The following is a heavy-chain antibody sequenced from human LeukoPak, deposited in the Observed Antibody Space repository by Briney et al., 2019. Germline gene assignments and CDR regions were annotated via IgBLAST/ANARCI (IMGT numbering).Heavy chain of an antibody. CDR1: GFTFSNAW. Sequence: GGSLRLSCAASGFTFSNAWMSWIRQAPGKGLEWVGRIKSKTDGGITDYAAPVKGRFTISRDDSKNTLYLQMNSLKTEDTAVYYCTTEVVVVPAQTGYWGQGTLVTVSS. J-gene: IGHJ4*02. V-gene: IGHV3-15*01. CDR2: IKSKTDGGIT. D-gene: IGHD2-2*01. CDR3: TTEVVVVPAQTGY.